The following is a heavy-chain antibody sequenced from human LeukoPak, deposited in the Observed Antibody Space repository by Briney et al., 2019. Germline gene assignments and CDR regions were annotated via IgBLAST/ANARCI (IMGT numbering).Heavy chain of an antibody. CDR2: IYTSGST. V-gene: IGHV4-61*02. CDR1: GGFISSGSYY. Sequence: IPSQTLSLTCTVSGGFISSGSYYWSWIRQPAGKGLEWIGRIYTSGSTNYNPSLKSRVTISVDTSKNQFSLKLSSVTAADTAVYYCASYSNYVSASSYYYYMDVWGKGTTVTVSS. CDR3: ASYSNYVSASSYYYYMDV. D-gene: IGHD4-11*01. J-gene: IGHJ6*03.